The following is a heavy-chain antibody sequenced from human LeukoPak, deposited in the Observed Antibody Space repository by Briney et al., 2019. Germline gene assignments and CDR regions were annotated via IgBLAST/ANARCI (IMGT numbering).Heavy chain of an antibody. Sequence: GGSLRLSCAASGFTFSNAWMSWVRQAPEKGLEWVGRIKSKTDGGTTDYAAPVKGRFTISRDDSKNTLYLQMNSLKTEDTAVYYCTTATEDIVLMVYAIWETDYWGQGTLVTVSS. V-gene: IGHV3-15*01. CDR3: TTATEDIVLMVYAIWETDY. D-gene: IGHD2-8*01. CDR2: IKSKTDGGTT. J-gene: IGHJ4*02. CDR1: GFTFSNAW.